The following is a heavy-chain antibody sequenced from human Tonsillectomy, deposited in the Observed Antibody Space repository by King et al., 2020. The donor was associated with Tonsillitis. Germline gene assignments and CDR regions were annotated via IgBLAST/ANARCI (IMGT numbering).Heavy chain of an antibody. CDR3: AREDNVWGRPSYFGY. Sequence: VQLVESGGGLVTPGGSLRLSCAASGFTFSIYDMNWVRQAPGKGLEWVSSISSRGTYIFYAGSLKGRFTISRDNAKHSLYLQMNSLRAEDTAIYYCAREDNVWGRPSYFGYCGQGTLVTVSS. D-gene: IGHD3-16*01. CDR2: ISSRGTYI. V-gene: IGHV3-21*01. CDR1: GFTFSIYD. J-gene: IGHJ4*02.